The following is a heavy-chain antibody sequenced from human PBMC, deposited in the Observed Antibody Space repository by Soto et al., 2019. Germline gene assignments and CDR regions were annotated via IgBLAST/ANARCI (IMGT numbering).Heavy chain of an antibody. CDR1: GYSFTSYW. D-gene: IGHD3-22*01. CDR2: IYPGDSDT. V-gene: IGHV5-51*01. CDR3: ARHTPRYYYDSRGAYGFAY. J-gene: IGHJ4*02. Sequence: LGESLKISCKGSGYSFTSYWIGWVRQMPGKGLEWMGIIYPGDSDTRYSPSFQGQVTISADKSISTAYLQWSSLKASDTAMYYCARHTPRYYYDSRGAYGFAYWGKGTLVSVSS.